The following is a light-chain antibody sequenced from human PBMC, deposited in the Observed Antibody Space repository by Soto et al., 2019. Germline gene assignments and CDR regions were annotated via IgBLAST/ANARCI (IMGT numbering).Light chain of an antibody. V-gene: IGKV3-20*01. Sequence: EIVLTQSPGTLSLSPGERATLSCRASQSVSSSHLAWYQQKPGQAPRLLIYGASSRATGIPDRFSGSGSGTDFTLTISRLEPEDFAVYYCQLYGSSPWTFGQGTKVEIK. J-gene: IGKJ1*01. CDR2: GAS. CDR1: QSVSSSH. CDR3: QLYGSSPWT.